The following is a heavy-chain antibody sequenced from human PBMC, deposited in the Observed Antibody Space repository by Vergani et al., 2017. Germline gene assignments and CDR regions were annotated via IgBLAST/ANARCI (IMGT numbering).Heavy chain of an antibody. Sequence: QVKLQESGPGLLKPSQTLSLTCTVSGESIRSGSHYWSWIRQPAGKGPDWIGHIHTGGSTDHTPSFKSRVSISVDTSKSQFSLKLNSVTVADTAVYYCARSRPYCTSGSCPSIWGQGTLVTVSS. CDR1: GESIRSGSHY. CDR3: ARSRPYCTSGSCPSI. D-gene: IGHD2-15*01. J-gene: IGHJ4*02. V-gene: IGHV4-61*02. CDR2: IHTGGST.